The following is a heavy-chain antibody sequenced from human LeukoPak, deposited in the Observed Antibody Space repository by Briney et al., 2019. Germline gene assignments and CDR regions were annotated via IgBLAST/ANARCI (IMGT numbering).Heavy chain of an antibody. D-gene: IGHD1-26*01. CDR3: ARDKVVGATVFDF. CDR1: GFTFSSYE. Sequence: QAGGSLRLSCAASGFTFSSYEMNWVRQAPGKGLEWVSYISSSGSTIYYADSVKGRFTISRDNAKNSLYLEMNSLRAEDTAVYYCARDKVVGATVFDFWGQGTLVTVSS. V-gene: IGHV3-48*03. CDR2: ISSSGSTI. J-gene: IGHJ4*02.